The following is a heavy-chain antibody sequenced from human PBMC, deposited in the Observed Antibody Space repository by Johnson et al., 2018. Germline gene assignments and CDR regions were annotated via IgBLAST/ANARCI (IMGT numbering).Heavy chain of an antibody. CDR2: ISGTGGSI. CDR3: TRASTPSAFDI. CDR1: GLSFGASA. V-gene: IGHV3-23*04. Sequence: VQLVQSGGGLAQPGGSLRLSCAVSGLSFGASAMTWVRQAPGKGLEWVSTISGTGGSIYYVDSVKGRFTISRANSKNTLYLQMNSLRAEDKAVYYCTRASTPSAFDIWGQGTMVTVSA. J-gene: IGHJ3*02.